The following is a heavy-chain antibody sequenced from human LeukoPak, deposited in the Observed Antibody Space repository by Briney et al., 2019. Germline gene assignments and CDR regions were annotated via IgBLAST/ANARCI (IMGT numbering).Heavy chain of an antibody. V-gene: IGHV4-59*08. J-gene: IGHJ3*02. D-gene: IGHD3-22*01. CDR1: GGSISSYY. CDR3: ARRGYYDSSGWFDI. Sequence: NPSETLSLTCTVSGGSISSYYWSWIRQPPGKGLEWIGYIYYSGSTNYNPSLKSRVTISVDTSKNQFSLKLSSVTAADTAVYYCARRGYYDSSGWFDIWGQGTMVTVSS. CDR2: IYYSGST.